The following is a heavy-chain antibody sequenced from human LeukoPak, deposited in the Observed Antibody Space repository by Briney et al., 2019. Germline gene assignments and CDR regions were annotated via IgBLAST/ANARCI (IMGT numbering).Heavy chain of an antibody. J-gene: IGHJ3*02. V-gene: IGHV4-34*01. CDR3: ARDLASSSWTEGDAFDI. Sequence: SETLSLTCAVYGGSFSTYYWSWIRQPPGKGLEWIGEINHSGSTNYNPSLKSRVTMSVDTSKNQFSLKLSSVTAADTAVYYCARDLASSSWTEGDAFDIWGQGTMVTVSS. CDR2: INHSGST. D-gene: IGHD6-13*01. CDR1: GGSFSTYY.